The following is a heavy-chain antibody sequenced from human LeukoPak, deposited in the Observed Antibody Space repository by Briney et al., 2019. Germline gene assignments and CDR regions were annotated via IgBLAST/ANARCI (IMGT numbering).Heavy chain of an antibody. D-gene: IGHD7-27*01. V-gene: IGHV4-59*01. J-gene: IGHJ3*02. Sequence: SETLSLTCSVSGGSINSFYWSWIRQPPGKGLEWIGYIYYSGSTNYNPSLKSRVTISVDTSKSQFSLNLSSVTAADTAVYYCARHWGSRGAFDIWGQGTMVTVSS. CDR2: IYYSGST. CDR1: GGSINSFY. CDR3: ARHWGSRGAFDI.